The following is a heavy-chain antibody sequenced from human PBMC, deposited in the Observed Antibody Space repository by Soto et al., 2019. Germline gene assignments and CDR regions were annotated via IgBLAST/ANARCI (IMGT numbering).Heavy chain of an antibody. Sequence: EVQLVETGGGLIQPGGSLRLSCAASGFTVSSNYMSWVRQAPGKGLEWVSVIYSGGSTYYADSVKGRFTISRDNSKNTLYLQMNSLRAEDTAMYYCARSKSGPSPGAFDIWGQGTMVTVSS. V-gene: IGHV3-53*02. CDR3: ARSKSGPSPGAFDI. CDR1: GFTVSSNY. J-gene: IGHJ3*02. D-gene: IGHD6-25*01. CDR2: IYSGGST.